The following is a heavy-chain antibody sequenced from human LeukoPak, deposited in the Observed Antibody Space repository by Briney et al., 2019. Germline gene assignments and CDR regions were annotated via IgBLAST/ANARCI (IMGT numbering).Heavy chain of an antibody. V-gene: IGHV3-23*01. CDR3: AKGRGTRVYNWFDT. D-gene: IGHD1-26*01. CDR2: ISGSGRST. J-gene: IGHJ5*02. CDR1: GFTFNTSA. Sequence: GGSLRLSCAGSGFTFNTSAMSWVRQAPGKGLEWVSAISGSGRSTYYTDSVRGRFTISRDNSKNTLYLQMNGLRAEDTAVCFCAKGRGTRVYNWFDTWGQGILVTVSS.